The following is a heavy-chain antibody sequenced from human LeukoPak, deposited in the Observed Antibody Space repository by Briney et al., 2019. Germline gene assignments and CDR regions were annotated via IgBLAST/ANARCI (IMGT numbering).Heavy chain of an antibody. J-gene: IGHJ4*02. V-gene: IGHV3-23*01. CDR2: ISGSGGST. D-gene: IGHD6-13*01. Sequence: GGSLRLSCAASGFTFSSYAMSWVRQAPGKGLEWVSAISGSGGSTYYADSVKGRFTISRDNSKNTLYLQMNSLGAEDTAVYCCANSLGFTRYFDFWGQGILVTVSS. CDR3: ANSLGFTRYFDF. CDR1: GFTFSSYA.